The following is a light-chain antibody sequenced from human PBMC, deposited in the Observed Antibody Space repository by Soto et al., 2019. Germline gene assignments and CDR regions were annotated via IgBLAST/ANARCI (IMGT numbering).Light chain of an antibody. Sequence: QSVLTQPPSVSGAPGQRVTISCSGTSSSIGAGYEVHWYHQLPGTAPKLVVSGNGNRPSGVPDRLSASKSGTSASLAITGLQAEDEADYYCQSFDKYLSAVVFGGGTKLTVL. CDR2: GNG. CDR3: QSFDKYLSAVV. CDR1: SSSIGAGYE. V-gene: IGLV1-40*01. J-gene: IGLJ2*01.